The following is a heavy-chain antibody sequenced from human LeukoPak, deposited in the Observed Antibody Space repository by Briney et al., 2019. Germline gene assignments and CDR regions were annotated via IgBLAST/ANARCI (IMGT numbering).Heavy chain of an antibody. CDR3: ARTATGTTGGFDY. J-gene: IGHJ4*02. D-gene: IGHD1-7*01. CDR1: GGSISSGGYY. CDR2: IYYSGST. V-gene: IGHV4-30-4*01. Sequence: SQTLSLTCTVSGGSISSGGYYWSWIRQPPGKGLEWIGYIYYSGSTYYNPSLKSRVTISVDTSKNQFSLKLSSVTAADTAVYYCARTATGTTGGFDYWGQGTLVTVSS.